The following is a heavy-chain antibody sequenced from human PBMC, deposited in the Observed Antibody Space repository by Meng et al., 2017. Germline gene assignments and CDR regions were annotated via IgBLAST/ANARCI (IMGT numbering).Heavy chain of an antibody. V-gene: IGHV3-74*01. CDR2: IKPDGTMT. J-gene: IGHJ5*02. CDR1: GFTFRNYW. Sequence: EVPRVVHGGGFVQLGGSLGLSSTASGFTFRNYWMHWARQAPGKGLVWFSRIKPDGTMTVYADSVKGRFTISRDNAKNTLYLQMNSLRSDDTAVYYCARSDWFDPWGQGTLVTVSS. CDR3: ARSDWFDP.